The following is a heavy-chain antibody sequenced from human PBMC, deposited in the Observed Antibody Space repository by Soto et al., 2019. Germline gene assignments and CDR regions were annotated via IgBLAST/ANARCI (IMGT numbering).Heavy chain of an antibody. CDR2: IQSGGPT. Sequence: GGSLRLSCAASGFTVSSKYMSWVRQAPGKGLEWVSLIQSGGPTYYADSVKGRFTISRDTSENTLHLQIDSLRAEDTAVYYCVKEGLSGNYQPLNYWGQATLVTVSS. CDR3: VKEGLSGNYQPLNY. V-gene: IGHV3-66*01. J-gene: IGHJ4*02. CDR1: GFTVSSKY. D-gene: IGHD1-26*01.